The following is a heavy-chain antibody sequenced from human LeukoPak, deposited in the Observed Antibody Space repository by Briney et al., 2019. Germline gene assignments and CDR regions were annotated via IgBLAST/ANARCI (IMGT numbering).Heavy chain of an antibody. CDR3: ARGVVRGEFDY. J-gene: IGHJ4*02. V-gene: IGHV4-34*01. Sequence: PSETLSLTCTVSGGSISSYYWSWIRQPPGKGLEWIGEINHSGSTNYNPSLKSRVTISVDTSKNQFSLKLSSVTAADTAVYYCARGVVRGEFDYWGQGTLVTVSS. CDR2: INHSGST. CDR1: GGSISSYY. D-gene: IGHD2-15*01.